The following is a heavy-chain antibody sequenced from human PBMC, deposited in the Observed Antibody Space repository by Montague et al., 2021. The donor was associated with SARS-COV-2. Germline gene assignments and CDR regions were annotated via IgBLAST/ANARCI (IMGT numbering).Heavy chain of an antibody. J-gene: IGHJ4*02. CDR1: GFTFSSYA. CDR2: LSYDGSNK. CDR3: ANVLDSYGFYFDY. Sequence: SLILSCAASGFTFSSYAMHWVRQAPVKGLEWVAVLSYDGSNKYYXDSVKGRFTISRDNSKNTLYLQMNSLRAEDTAVYYCANVLDSYGFYFDYWGQGTLVTVSS. D-gene: IGHD5-18*01. V-gene: IGHV3-30*18.